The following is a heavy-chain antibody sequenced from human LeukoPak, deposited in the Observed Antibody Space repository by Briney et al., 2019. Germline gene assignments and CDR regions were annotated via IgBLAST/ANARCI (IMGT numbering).Heavy chain of an antibody. CDR1: GYRFTGHY. D-gene: IGHD6-13*01. CDR3: AVGAAAGTGWFDP. V-gene: IGHV1-2*02. J-gene: IGHJ5*02. CDR2: INPNSGGT. Sequence: ASVKVSCKASGYRFTGHYMHWVRQAPGQGLEWMGWINPNSGGTSYAQKFQGRVTMTRDTSISTAYMELSRLRSDDTAVYYCAVGAAAGTGWFDPWGQGTLVTVSS.